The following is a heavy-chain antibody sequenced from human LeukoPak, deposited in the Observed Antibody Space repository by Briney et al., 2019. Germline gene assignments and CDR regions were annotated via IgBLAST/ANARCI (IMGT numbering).Heavy chain of an antibody. J-gene: IGHJ4*02. CDR3: TRDGQRTGENLDY. Sequence: SGGSLRLSCAASGFTFSSYAMSWVRQAPGKGLEWVSAISGSGGSTYYADSVKGRLTISRDISKNTLYLQMNSLRLEDTALYYCTRDGQRTGENLDYWGQGTLVTVSS. CDR2: ISGSGGST. V-gene: IGHV3-23*01. CDR1: GFTFSSYA. D-gene: IGHD6-25*01.